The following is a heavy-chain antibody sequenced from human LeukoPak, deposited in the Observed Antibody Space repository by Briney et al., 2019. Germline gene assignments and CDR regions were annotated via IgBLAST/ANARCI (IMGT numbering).Heavy chain of an antibody. Sequence: TGGSLRLSCAASGFTVSNVWMNWVRQAPGKGLEWVGRIRSKTHGEAIDYAAPVRGRFTSSRDDSKNTLYLQLNSPKTEDTAVYYCVTEVIIAVTWNDYWGQGSLVTVSS. CDR2: IRSKTHGEAI. CDR3: VTEVIIAVTWNDY. CDR1: GFTVSNVW. J-gene: IGHJ4*02. D-gene: IGHD4-17*01. V-gene: IGHV3-15*07.